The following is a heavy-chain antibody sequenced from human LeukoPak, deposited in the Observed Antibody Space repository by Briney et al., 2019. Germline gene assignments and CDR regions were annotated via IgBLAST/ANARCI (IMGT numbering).Heavy chain of an antibody. CDR2: ISAYNGDT. CDR3: ARSQTGSGSYFYYFDH. D-gene: IGHD3-10*01. Sequence: WASVKVSCKASGYTFTGYYMHWVRQAPGQGLEWMGWISAYNGDTNYAQKLQGRVTMTTDTSTNTAYMELRSLRSDDTAVYYCARSQTGSGSYFYYFDHWGQGTLVTVSS. V-gene: IGHV1-18*04. CDR1: GYTFTGYY. J-gene: IGHJ4*02.